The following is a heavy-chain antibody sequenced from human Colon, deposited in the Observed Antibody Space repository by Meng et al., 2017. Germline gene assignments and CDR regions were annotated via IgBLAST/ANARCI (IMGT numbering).Heavy chain of an antibody. CDR3: ARKRDSDNPFDD. J-gene: IGHJ4*02. CDR2: SDFSCSN. D-gene: IGHD5-24*01. Sequence: VQSQDPVPGLVKLSHTLSLTRACSCYAISSRNWSGWIRQLPAKGLELVGYSDFSCSNDYNPSLKSRVTMSVDTSKNQISRKLSSVTVVDTAVYYCARKRDSDNPFDDWGQGTLVTVSS. V-gene: IGHV4-28*01. CDR1: CYAISSRNW.